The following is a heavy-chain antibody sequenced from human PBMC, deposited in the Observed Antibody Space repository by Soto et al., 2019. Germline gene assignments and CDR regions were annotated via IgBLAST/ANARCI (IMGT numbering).Heavy chain of an antibody. Sequence: SETLSLTCTVSGDSVSSRSYYWTWVRQPPGKGLEWIGYIDYSGNTNYDPSLQSRVTMSLDTSKNQFSLKSTSVTAADTAFYYCARDIRGYSRAFDYWGQGIMVTVSS. CDR1: GDSVSSRSYY. V-gene: IGHV4-61*01. CDR3: ARDIRGYSRAFDY. J-gene: IGHJ4*02. CDR2: IDYSGNT. D-gene: IGHD5-18*01.